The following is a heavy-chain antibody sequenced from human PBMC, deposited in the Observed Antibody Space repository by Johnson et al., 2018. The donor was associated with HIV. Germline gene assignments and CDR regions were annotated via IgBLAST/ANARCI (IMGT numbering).Heavy chain of an antibody. CDR1: GFTVSSNY. CDR3: AKALSSGWFYAFDI. J-gene: IGHJ3*02. Sequence: VQLVESGGGLIQPGGSLRLSCAASGFTVSSNYMSWVRQAPGKGLEWVSVIYSGGSTYYADSVKGRFTISRDNAKNSLYLQMNSLRAEDTALYYCAKALSSGWFYAFDIWGQGTMVTVSS. D-gene: IGHD3-22*01. V-gene: IGHV3-53*01. CDR2: IYSGGST.